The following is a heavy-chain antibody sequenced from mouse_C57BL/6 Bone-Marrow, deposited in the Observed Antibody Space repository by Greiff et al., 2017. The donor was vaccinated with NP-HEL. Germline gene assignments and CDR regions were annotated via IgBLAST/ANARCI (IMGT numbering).Heavy chain of an antibody. Sequence: DVKLVESGGGLVQSGRSLRLSCATSGFTFSDFYMEWVRQAPGKGLEWIAASRNKANDYTTEYSASVQGRFIVSRDTSQSILYLQMNALRAEDTAIYYCARDAGYYGSSYGYFDVWGTGTTVTVSS. D-gene: IGHD1-1*01. CDR3: ARDAGYYGSSYGYFDV. CDR1: GFTFSDFY. J-gene: IGHJ1*03. CDR2: SRNKANDYTT. V-gene: IGHV7-1*01.